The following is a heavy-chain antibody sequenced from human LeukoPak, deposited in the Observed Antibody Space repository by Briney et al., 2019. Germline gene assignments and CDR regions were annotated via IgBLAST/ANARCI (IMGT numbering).Heavy chain of an antibody. J-gene: IGHJ4*02. CDR2: ISSSGSTI. CDR1: GFTFSSYE. CDR3: AREGELHGPYFDY. V-gene: IGHV3-48*03. D-gene: IGHD1-26*01. Sequence: GGSLRLSCAASGFTFSSYEMNWGRQAPGKGLEWVSYISSSGSTIYYADSVKGRFTISRDNAKNSLYLQMNSLRAEDTAVYYCAREGELHGPYFDYWGQGTLVTVSS.